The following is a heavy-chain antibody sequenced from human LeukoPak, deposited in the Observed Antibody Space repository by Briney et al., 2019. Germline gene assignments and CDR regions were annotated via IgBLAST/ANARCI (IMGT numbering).Heavy chain of an antibody. CDR1: GGSISSTIYY. CDR2: IYYRGST. Sequence: PSETLSLTCTVSGGSISSTIYYWGWIRQPPGKGLEWIGSIYYRGSTYYNPSLKSRVAISVDTSKNQFSLKLSSVTAADTAVYYCARSAGNWFDPWGQGTLVTVSS. V-gene: IGHV4-39*07. J-gene: IGHJ5*02. CDR3: ARSAGNWFDP.